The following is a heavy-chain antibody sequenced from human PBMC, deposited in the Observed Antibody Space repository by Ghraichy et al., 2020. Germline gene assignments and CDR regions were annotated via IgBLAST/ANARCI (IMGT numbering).Heavy chain of an antibody. CDR3: ARGSALGYFDWLHHVVWATFDI. J-gene: IGHJ3*02. CDR1: GGSFSGYY. D-gene: IGHD3-9*01. V-gene: IGHV4-34*01. Sequence: SETLSLTCAVYGGSFSGYYWSWIRQPPGKGLEWIGEINHSGSTNYNPSLKSRVTISVDTSKNQFSLKLSSVTAADTAVYYCARGSALGYFDWLHHVVWATFDIWGQGTMVTVSS. CDR2: INHSGST.